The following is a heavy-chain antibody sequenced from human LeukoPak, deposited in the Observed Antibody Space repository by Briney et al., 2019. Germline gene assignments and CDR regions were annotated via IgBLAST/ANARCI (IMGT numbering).Heavy chain of an antibody. CDR2: INEDGGEK. CDR1: GFTFNTYW. J-gene: IGHJ4*02. CDR3: ARCLNSGWQGRFLY. V-gene: IGHV3-7*04. D-gene: IGHD6-19*01. Sequence: QTGGSLRLSCAASGFTFNTYWMTWVRQAPGKGLEWVANINEDGGEKYYVDSVKGRFTISRDNAKNSLYLQMNSLRAEDTAVYYCARCLNSGWQGRFLYWGQGTLVTVSA.